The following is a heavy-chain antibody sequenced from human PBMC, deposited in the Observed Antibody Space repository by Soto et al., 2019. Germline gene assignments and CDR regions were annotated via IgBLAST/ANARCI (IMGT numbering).Heavy chain of an antibody. CDR2: IIPIFGTA. CDR3: ARCYDFWSGYWFGPYYGMDV. CDR1: GGTFSGYA. D-gene: IGHD3-3*01. Sequence: SVKVSCKASGGTFSGYAISWVRQAPGQGLEWMGGIIPIFGTANYAQKFQGRVTITADESTSTAYMELSSLRSEDTAVYYCARCYDFWSGYWFGPYYGMDVWGQGTTVTVSS. J-gene: IGHJ6*02. V-gene: IGHV1-69*13.